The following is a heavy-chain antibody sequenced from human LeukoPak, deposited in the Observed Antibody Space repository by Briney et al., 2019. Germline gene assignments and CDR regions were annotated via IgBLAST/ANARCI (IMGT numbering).Heavy chain of an antibody. V-gene: IGHV3-30*18. D-gene: IGHD3-10*01. CDR2: ISYDGSNK. CDR1: GFTFSSYG. CDR3: AKDQSRGYFQH. J-gene: IGHJ1*01. Sequence: PGGSLRLSCAASGFTFSSYGMHWVRQAPGKGLEWVAVISYDGSNKYYADSVKGRFTISRDNSKNTLYLQMNSLRAEDTAVYYCAKDQSRGYFQHWGQGTLVTVSS.